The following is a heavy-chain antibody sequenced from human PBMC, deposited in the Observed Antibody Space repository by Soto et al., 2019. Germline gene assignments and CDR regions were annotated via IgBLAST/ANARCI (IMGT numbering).Heavy chain of an antibody. Sequence: ASVKLSCKASRGTLISYALSWVRQAPGQGLEWMGWISAYNGNTNYAQKLQGRVTMTTDTSTSTAYMELRSLRSDDTAVYYCAREAPDDYWGQGTLVTVSS. V-gene: IGHV1-18*01. CDR2: ISAYNGNT. CDR3: AREAPDDY. J-gene: IGHJ4*02. CDR1: RGTLISYA.